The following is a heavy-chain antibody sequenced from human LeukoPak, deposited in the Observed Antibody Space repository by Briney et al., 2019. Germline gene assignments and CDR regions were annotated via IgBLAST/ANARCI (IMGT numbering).Heavy chain of an antibody. CDR3: AREYCSSTSCLQYYYYMDV. V-gene: IGHV4-61*02. CDR2: IYTSGST. D-gene: IGHD2-2*01. Sequence: SSETLSLTCTVSGGSISSGSYYWSWIRQPAGKGLEWIGRIYTSGSTNYNPSLKSRVTISVDTSKNQFSLKLSSVTAADTAVYYCAREYCSSTSCLQYYYYMDVWGKGTTVTVSS. J-gene: IGHJ6*03. CDR1: GGSISSGSYY.